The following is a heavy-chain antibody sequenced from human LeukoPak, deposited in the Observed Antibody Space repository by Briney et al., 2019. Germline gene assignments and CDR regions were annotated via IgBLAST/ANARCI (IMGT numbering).Heavy chain of an antibody. J-gene: IGHJ4*02. CDR3: ARGLGYSGSWYFDY. D-gene: IGHD6-13*01. CDR2: IYPGNSDT. Sequence: GESLKISCEGSGDRFTPYWITWVRQKPGKGLEWMGIIYPGNSDTKYSPSFQGQITISADKSINTAYLQWSSLEASDTAMYYCARGLGYSGSWYFDYWGQGTLATVSS. V-gene: IGHV5-51*01. CDR1: GDRFTPYW.